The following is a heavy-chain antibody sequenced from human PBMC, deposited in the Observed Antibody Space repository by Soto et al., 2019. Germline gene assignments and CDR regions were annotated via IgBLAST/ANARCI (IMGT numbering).Heavy chain of an antibody. CDR2: MNPNSGNT. D-gene: IGHD3-22*01. J-gene: IGHJ5*02. Sequence: GASVKVSCKASGYTFTSYDINWVRQATGQGLEWMGRMNPNSGNTGYAQKFQGRVTMTRNTSISTAYMELSSLRSEDTAVYYCARDADHYESSGYYPNWFDPWGQGTLVTVSS. V-gene: IGHV1-8*01. CDR3: ARDADHYESSGYYPNWFDP. CDR1: GYTFTSYD.